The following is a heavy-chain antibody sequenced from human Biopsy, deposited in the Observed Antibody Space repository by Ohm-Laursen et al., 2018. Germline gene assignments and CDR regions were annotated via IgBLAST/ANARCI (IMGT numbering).Heavy chain of an antibody. CDR3: ARDPLNGHKHFDY. CDR1: TGTFNSYG. D-gene: IGHD2-8*01. V-gene: IGHV1-2*02. J-gene: IGHJ4*02. Sequence: GASVKVSCKAPTGTFNSYGIIWMRQAPGQGLEWLGYINCKTGATNYAQKFQGTVTMTRDTSISTAYMALGSLRSADTAIYYCARDPLNGHKHFDYWGQGSLVTVSS. CDR2: INCKTGAT.